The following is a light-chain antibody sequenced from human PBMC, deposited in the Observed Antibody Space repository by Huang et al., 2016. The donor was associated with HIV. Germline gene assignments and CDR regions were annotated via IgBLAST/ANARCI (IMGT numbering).Light chain of an antibody. V-gene: IGKV3-15*01. CDR3: QQYNNWPPMT. CDR2: GAS. J-gene: IGKJ1*01. Sequence: EIVMTQSPATLSVSPGERATLSCRASQRVSSDLAWYQQKPGQAPRLLIDGASTRATGIPARFSGSGSGTEFTLTISGLQSEDFAVYYCQQYNNWPPMTFGQGTKVEIK. CDR1: QRVSSD.